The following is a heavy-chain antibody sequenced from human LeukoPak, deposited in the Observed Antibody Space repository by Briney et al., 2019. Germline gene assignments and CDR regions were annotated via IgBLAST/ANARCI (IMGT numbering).Heavy chain of an antibody. CDR3: AREVNTMVRGVIGYYYGMDV. CDR2: INHSGST. Sequence: PSETLSLTCAVSGGSISSSNWWSWVRQPPGKGLEWIGEINHSGSTNYNPSLKSRVTISVDTSKNQFSLKLSSVTAADTAVYYCAREVNTMVRGVIGYYYGMDVWGQGTTVTVSS. J-gene: IGHJ6*02. V-gene: IGHV4-4*02. D-gene: IGHD3-10*01. CDR1: GGSISSSNW.